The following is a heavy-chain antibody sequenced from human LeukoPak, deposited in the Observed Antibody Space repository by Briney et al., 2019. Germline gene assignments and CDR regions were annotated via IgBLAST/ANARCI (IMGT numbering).Heavy chain of an antibody. J-gene: IGHJ5*02. D-gene: IGHD3-10*01. CDR2: INPTSGGT. Sequence: ASVKVSCKASGYTFTGYYMHWVRQAPGQGLEWMGWINPTSGGTNYAQRFQGRVTMTRDTSISTAYMELSRLRSDDTAVYYCARDVENLWFGELTHFNWFDPWGQGTLVTVSS. CDR1: GYTFTGYY. V-gene: IGHV1-2*02. CDR3: ARDVENLWFGELTHFNWFDP.